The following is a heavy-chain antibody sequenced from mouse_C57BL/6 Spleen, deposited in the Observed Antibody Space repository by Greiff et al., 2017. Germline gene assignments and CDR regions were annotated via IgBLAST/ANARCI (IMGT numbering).Heavy chain of an antibody. D-gene: IGHD1-1*01. J-gene: IGHJ1*03. Sequence: EVHLVESEGGLVQPGSSMKLSCTASGFTFSDYYMAWVRQVPEKGLEWVANINYDGSSTYYLDSLKSRFIISRDNAKNILYLQMSSLKSEDTATYYCARDRRYYGSSLYWYFDVWGTGTTVTVSS. CDR3: ARDRRYYGSSLYWYFDV. V-gene: IGHV5-16*01. CDR1: GFTFSDYY. CDR2: INYDGSST.